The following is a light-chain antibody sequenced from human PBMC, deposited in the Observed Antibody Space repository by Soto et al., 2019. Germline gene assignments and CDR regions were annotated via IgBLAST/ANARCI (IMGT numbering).Light chain of an antibody. V-gene: IGLV2-11*01. CDR3: CSFAGRFV. CDR1: SSDVSIFDF. J-gene: IGLJ1*01. Sequence: QSALTQPRSVSGSPGQSVTLSCTGSSSDVSIFDFVSWDQQHPGKAPKVMIYDVTKRPSGVPDRSSGPKPANTASLTISGLQAEDEADYSCCSFAGRFVFGTGTKLTVL. CDR2: DVT.